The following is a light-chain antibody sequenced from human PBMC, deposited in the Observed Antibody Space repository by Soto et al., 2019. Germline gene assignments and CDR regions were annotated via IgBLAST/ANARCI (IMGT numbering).Light chain of an antibody. CDR2: GVS. Sequence: EIVMTQSPSTLSVSPGERATLSCRASQSVSSNLAWYQQKPGQPPRLLISGVSSRATGIPARFSGSGSGTEFTLTISSLQSEDFAVYYCQHYNNWPRTFGQGTKVEIK. CDR3: QHYNNWPRT. J-gene: IGKJ1*01. CDR1: QSVSSN. V-gene: IGKV3-15*01.